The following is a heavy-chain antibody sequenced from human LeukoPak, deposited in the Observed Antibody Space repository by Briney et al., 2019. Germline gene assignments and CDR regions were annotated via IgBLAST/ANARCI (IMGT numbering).Heavy chain of an antibody. J-gene: IGHJ5*02. Sequence: GGSLRLSCAASGFKFDDYGMSWVRQAPGKGLEWVCDINWNGAWTGYADSVKGRFTISRDNAKNSLYLQMSSLRAEDTALYYCAGYYYDSSRGFDLWGQGTLVTVSA. CDR3: AGYYYDSSRGFDL. D-gene: IGHD3-22*01. CDR2: INWNGAWT. V-gene: IGHV3-20*04. CDR1: GFKFDDYG.